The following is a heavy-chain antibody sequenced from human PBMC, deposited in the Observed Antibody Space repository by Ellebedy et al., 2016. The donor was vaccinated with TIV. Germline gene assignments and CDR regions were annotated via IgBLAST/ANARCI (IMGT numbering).Heavy chain of an antibody. V-gene: IGHV3-74*01. CDR1: GSTFSASW. J-gene: IGHJ6*02. Sequence: GESLKISCAASGSTFSASWMHRVRQAPGKGLVWVSHISSDGSVTTYVDSVKGRFTISRDNAKNTLYLQMNSLRVEDTAVYYCATDVFYRLDVWGQGTTVTVSS. CDR2: ISSDGSVT. CDR3: ATDVFYRLDV.